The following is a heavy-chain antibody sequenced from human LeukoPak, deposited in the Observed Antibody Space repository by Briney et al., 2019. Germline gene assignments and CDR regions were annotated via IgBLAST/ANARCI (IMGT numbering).Heavy chain of an antibody. V-gene: IGHV1-69*13. CDR3: ARGTPGEVVPAAMFYYYMDV. D-gene: IGHD2-2*01. CDR1: GGTFSSYA. CDR2: IIPIFGTA. Sequence: ASVKVSCKASGGTFSSYAISWARQAPGQGLEWMGGIIPIFGTANYAQKFQGRVTITADESTSTAYMELSSLRSEDTAVYYCARGTPGEVVPAAMFYYYMDVWGKGTTVTVSS. J-gene: IGHJ6*03.